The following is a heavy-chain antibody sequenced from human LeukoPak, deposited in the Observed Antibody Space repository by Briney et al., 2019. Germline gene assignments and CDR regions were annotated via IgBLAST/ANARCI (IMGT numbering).Heavy chain of an antibody. D-gene: IGHD4/OR15-4a*01. J-gene: IGHJ2*01. Sequence: PSETLSLTCTVSGGSISSYYWSWIRQPPGKGLEWIGYIYYSGSTNYNPSLKSRVTISADTSKNQFSLKLSSVTAADTAVYYCARGLTYWYFDLWGRGTLVTVSS. CDR2: IYYSGST. CDR1: GGSISSYY. CDR3: ARGLTYWYFDL. V-gene: IGHV4-59*01.